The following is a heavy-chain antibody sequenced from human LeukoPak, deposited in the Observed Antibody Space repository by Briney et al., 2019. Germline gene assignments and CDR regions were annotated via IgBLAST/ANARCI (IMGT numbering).Heavy chain of an antibody. J-gene: IGHJ4*02. CDR3: AREPHNYDSSGYYLD. V-gene: IGHV4-61*09. CDR2: IYTSGST. Sequence: PSQTLSLTCTVSGGSISSGSYYWSWIRQPAGKGLEWIGHIYTSGSTNYNPSLKSRVTISVDTSKNQFSLKLSSVTAADTAVYYCAREPHNYDSSGYYLDWGQGTLVTVSS. CDR1: GGSISSGSYY. D-gene: IGHD3-22*01.